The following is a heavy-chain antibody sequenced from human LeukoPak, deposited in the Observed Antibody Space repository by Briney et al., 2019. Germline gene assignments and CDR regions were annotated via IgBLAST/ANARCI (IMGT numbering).Heavy chain of an antibody. V-gene: IGHV5-51*01. CDR1: GYSFTSYW. CDR3: ARPVRIAADPLSPHAFDI. Sequence: GESLKISCKGSGYSFTSYWIGWVRQMPGKGLEWMGIIYPGDSDTRYSPSFQGQVTISADKSISTAYLQWSSLKASDTAMYYCARPVRIAADPLSPHAFDIWGQGTMVTVSS. CDR2: IYPGDSDT. J-gene: IGHJ3*02. D-gene: IGHD6-13*01.